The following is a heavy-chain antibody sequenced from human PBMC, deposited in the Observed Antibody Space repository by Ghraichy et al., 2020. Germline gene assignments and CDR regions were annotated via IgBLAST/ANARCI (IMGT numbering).Heavy chain of an antibody. CDR1: GFTFRSYG. CDR2: ISFDESNK. V-gene: IGHV3-30*18. J-gene: IGHJ6*02. D-gene: IGHD1-1*01. CDR3: AKDRGWQTKKDYYGMDV. Sequence: GESLNISCAASGFTFRSYGMHWVRQAPGKGLEWVAVISFDESNKHYVDSVKGRFTISRDNSKKTLYLQMNSLRDIDTAVYYCAKDRGWQTKKDYYGMDVWGQGTTVTVSS.